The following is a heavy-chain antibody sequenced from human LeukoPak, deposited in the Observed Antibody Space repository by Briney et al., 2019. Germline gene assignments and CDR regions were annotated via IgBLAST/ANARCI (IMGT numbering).Heavy chain of an antibody. CDR2: ISSSGSTI. CDR3: AELGITMIGGV. D-gene: IGHD3-10*02. Sequence: GGSLRLSCAASGFSFSSYGMHWVRQAPGKGLEWVSAISSSGSTIYYADSVKGRFTISRDNAKNSLYLQMNSLRAEDTAVYYCAELGITMIGGVWGKGTTVTISS. V-gene: IGHV3-48*03. J-gene: IGHJ6*04. CDR1: GFSFSSYG.